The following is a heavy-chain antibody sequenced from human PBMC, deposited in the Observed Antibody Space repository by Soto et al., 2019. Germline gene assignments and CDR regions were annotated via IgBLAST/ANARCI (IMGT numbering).Heavy chain of an antibody. D-gene: IGHD6-13*01. J-gene: IGHJ4*02. CDR3: ARDRTPIAAAGFDY. V-gene: IGHV3-30-3*01. CDR1: GFTFSSYA. CDR2: ISYDGSNK. Sequence: GGSLRLSCAASGFTFSSYAMHWVRQAPGKGLEWVAVISYDGSNKYYADSVKGRFTISRDNSKNTLYLQMNSLRAEDTAVYYCARDRTPIAAAGFDYWGQGTLVTVSS.